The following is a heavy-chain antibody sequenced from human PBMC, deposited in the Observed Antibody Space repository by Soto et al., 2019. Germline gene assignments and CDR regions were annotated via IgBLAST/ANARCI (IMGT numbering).Heavy chain of an antibody. V-gene: IGHV4-61*01. Sequence: QVQLQESGPGLVKPSETVSLTCVVSGGPVKNGNYYWSWLRQSPGKGLEWIGHIYYNGFTNYNPSLKSRLTLSVANSKNQFSLALKSVNTADTAVYFCARVPNVGGNLSAWYFALWGRGTRVSVSS. D-gene: IGHD3-16*02. CDR3: ARVPNVGGNLSAWYFAL. J-gene: IGHJ2*01. CDR2: IYYNGFT. CDR1: GGPVKNGNYY.